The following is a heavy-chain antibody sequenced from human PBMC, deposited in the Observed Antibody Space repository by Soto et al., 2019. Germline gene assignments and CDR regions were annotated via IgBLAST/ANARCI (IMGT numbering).Heavy chain of an antibody. CDR2: ISGSGSSS. CDR1: GFTFSSYA. V-gene: IGHV3-23*01. D-gene: IGHD6-19*01. CDR3: AKCSPRYSSGLKAYYFDH. Sequence: GGSLRLSCAASGFTFSSYAMSWVRRAPGKGLEWVSAISGSGSSSYYADSVKGRFTISRDNSKNTLYLQMNSLRAEDTAVYYCAKCSPRYSSGLKAYYFDHWGQGTLVTVSS. J-gene: IGHJ4*02.